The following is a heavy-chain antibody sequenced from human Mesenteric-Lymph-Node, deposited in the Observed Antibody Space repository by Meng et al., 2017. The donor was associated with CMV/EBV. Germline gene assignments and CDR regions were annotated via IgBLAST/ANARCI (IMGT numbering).Heavy chain of an antibody. CDR3: AREGGGQTGTTYYFDY. V-gene: IGHV1-8*01. J-gene: IGHJ4*02. CDR1: GYTFSSYD. Sequence: ASVKVSCKASGYTFSSYDINWVRQATGQGLEWMGWMNPNSGNTGYAQKFQGRVTMTRDTSISTAYMELSRLRSDDTAVYYCAREGGGQTGTTYYFDYWGQGTLVTVSS. D-gene: IGHD1-7*01. CDR2: MNPNSGNT.